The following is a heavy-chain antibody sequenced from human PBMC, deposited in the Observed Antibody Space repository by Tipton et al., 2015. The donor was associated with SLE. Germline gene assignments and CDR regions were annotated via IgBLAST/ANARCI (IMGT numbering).Heavy chain of an antibody. Sequence: TLSLTCTVSGDSISNYGSSFWSWIRQAPGGGLEWIGYGPGSTNYNPSLKSRVTILVDTSKNQFSLTVNSVTAADTAIYYCARGPGYCNGGNCEGDRRYFDPWGPGILVTVSS. V-gene: IGHV4-61*01. CDR1: GDSISNYGSSF. CDR3: ARGPGYCNGGNCEGDRRYFDP. D-gene: IGHD2-15*01. J-gene: IGHJ5*02. CDR2: GPGST.